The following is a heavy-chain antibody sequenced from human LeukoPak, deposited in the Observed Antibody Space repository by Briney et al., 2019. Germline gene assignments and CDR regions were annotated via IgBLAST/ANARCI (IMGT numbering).Heavy chain of an antibody. CDR1: GLYFSSYS. V-gene: IGHV3-30*04. J-gene: IGHJ3*02. CDR3: AREFRDSYGSHGFDI. Sequence: GRSLRLSCAASGLYFSSYSFHWVRQAPGKGLEWVAVISHDGTNQYYADSVKGRFTISRDNAKSSLYLQLNSLRDEDTAVFYCAREFRDSYGSHGFDIWGQGTMVTVSS. CDR2: ISHDGTNQ. D-gene: IGHD5-18*01.